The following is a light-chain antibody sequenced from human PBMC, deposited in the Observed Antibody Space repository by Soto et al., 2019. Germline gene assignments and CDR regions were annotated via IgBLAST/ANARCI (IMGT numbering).Light chain of an antibody. J-gene: IGLJ2*01. Sequence: QSALTQPPSASGSPGQSVTISCTGSSSDVGGYNCVSWFQQHPGKAPKLMFEDIKRPSGVPDRFSASKSGNTASLTVSGLQAEDEADYYCSSYGGSDNLIFGGGTKVTVL. CDR2: EDI. CDR3: SSYGGSDNLI. CDR1: SSDVGGYNC. V-gene: IGLV2-8*01.